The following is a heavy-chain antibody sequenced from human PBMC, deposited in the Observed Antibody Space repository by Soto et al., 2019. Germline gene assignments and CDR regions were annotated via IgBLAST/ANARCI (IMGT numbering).Heavy chain of an antibody. J-gene: IGHJ6*02. Sequence: QVQLQESGPGLVKPSETLSLSCTVSGGSISSYYWSWFRQSPGKRMEWIGYVHNSWGSSYNPSLHSRVALPPDPPKSQSSLKVTSVTATDPAVYYSARQGFGPLHCLVDVWGQGTTVTVSS. D-gene: IGHD3-10*01. CDR3: ARQGFGPLHCLVDV. CDR1: GGSISSYY. CDR2: VHNSWGS. V-gene: IGHV4-59*08.